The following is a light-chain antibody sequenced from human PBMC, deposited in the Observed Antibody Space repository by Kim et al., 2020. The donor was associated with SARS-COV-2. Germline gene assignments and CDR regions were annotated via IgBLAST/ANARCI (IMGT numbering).Light chain of an antibody. Sequence: QSALTQPRSVSGSPGQSVTISCTGTSSDVGGYNYVSWYQQHPGKAPKLMIYDVNKRPSGVPDRFSGSKSGNTASLTISGLRAEDEADYYCCSYAGSYVFGTGTQLTVL. J-gene: IGLJ1*01. V-gene: IGLV2-11*01. CDR2: DVN. CDR3: CSYAGSYV. CDR1: SSDVGGYNY.